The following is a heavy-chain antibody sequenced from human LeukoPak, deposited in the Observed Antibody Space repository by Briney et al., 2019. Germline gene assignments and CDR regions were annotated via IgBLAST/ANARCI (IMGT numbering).Heavy chain of an antibody. CDR1: GFTFSDYY. V-gene: IGHV3-11*01. D-gene: IGHD4-17*01. J-gene: IGHJ6*02. Sequence: GGSLRLSCAASGFTFSDYYMSWIRQAPGKGLEWVSYISSSGSTIYYADSVKGRFTISRDNAKNSLYLQMNSLRAEDTAVYYCARDYRVTVTTSTSYYYYYGMDVWGQGTTVTVSS. CDR3: ARDYRVTVTTSTSYYYYYGMDV. CDR2: ISSSGSTI.